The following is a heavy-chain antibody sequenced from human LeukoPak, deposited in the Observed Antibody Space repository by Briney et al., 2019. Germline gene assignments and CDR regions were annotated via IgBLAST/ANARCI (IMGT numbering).Heavy chain of an antibody. Sequence: VSVKVSCKASGYTFTSYDIIWVRQATGQGLECMGWMNPNSGNTGYAQKFQGRVTMTRNTSISTAYMELSSLRSEDTAVYYCARTAGGSHYYYYGMDVWGQGTTVTVSS. CDR1: GYTFTSYD. V-gene: IGHV1-8*01. CDR3: ARTAGGSHYYYYGMDV. D-gene: IGHD2-15*01. CDR2: MNPNSGNT. J-gene: IGHJ6*02.